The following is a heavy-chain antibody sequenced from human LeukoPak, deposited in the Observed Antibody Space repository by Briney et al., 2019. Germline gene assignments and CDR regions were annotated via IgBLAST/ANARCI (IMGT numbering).Heavy chain of an antibody. CDR3: AKRGGDPSGSAYYYGMDV. CDR2: ISGSGHST. V-gene: IGHV3-23*01. Sequence: GGSLRLSCAASGFTFSSYAMNWVRRAPGKGLEWVSVISGSGHSTYSADSVKGRFAVSRDNSKNTVYLQMSSLRAEDTAVYYCAKRGGDPSGSAYYYGMDVWGPGTTVTVSS. J-gene: IGHJ6*02. D-gene: IGHD2-21*02. CDR1: GFTFSSYA.